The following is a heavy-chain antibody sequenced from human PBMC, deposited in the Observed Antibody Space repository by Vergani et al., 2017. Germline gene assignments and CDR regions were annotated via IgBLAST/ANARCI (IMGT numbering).Heavy chain of an antibody. CDR2: ISWNSGSI. Sequence: EVQLVESGGGLVQPGRSLRLSCAASGFTFDDYAMHWVRRAPGKGLEWVSGISWNSGSIGYADSVKGRFTISRDNAKNSLYLQMNSLRAEDTALYYFVKERSISVALFDYWGQGTLVTVSS. CDR1: GFTFDDYA. D-gene: IGHD6-19*01. V-gene: IGHV3-9*01. CDR3: VKERSISVALFDY. J-gene: IGHJ4*02.